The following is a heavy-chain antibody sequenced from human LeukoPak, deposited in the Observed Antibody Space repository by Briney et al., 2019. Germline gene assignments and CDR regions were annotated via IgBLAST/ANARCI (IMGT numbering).Heavy chain of an antibody. CDR3: ARDQSGGGSGSYYSHWFDP. Sequence: KPSQTLSLTCTVSGGSISSGSYYWSWIRQPAGKGLEWIGRIYTSGSTNYNPSLKSRVTISVDTSKNQFSLKLSSVTAADTAVYYCARDQSGGGSGSYYSHWFDPWGQGTLVTVSS. CDR1: GGSISSGSYY. J-gene: IGHJ5*02. CDR2: IYTSGST. D-gene: IGHD3-10*01. V-gene: IGHV4-61*02.